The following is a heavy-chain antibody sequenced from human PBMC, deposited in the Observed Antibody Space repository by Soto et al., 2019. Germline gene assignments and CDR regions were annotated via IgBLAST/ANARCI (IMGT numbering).Heavy chain of an antibody. CDR3: ARSPTVTVRYYYYYMDA. D-gene: IGHD4-4*01. CDR2: ISSSSSSI. V-gene: IGHV3-48*01. Sequence: GGSRRLACAASGFTFSSYSINWVRQAPGKGVEWVSYISSSSSSIYYADYVKGRFTISRDNAKNSLYLQMNSLRAEDTAVYYCARSPTVTVRYYYYYMDAWGKGTTVTVSS. J-gene: IGHJ6*03. CDR1: GFTFSSYS.